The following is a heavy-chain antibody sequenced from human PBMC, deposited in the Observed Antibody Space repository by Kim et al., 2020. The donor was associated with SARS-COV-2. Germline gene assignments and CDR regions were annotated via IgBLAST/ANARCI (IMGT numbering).Heavy chain of an antibody. V-gene: IGHV1-3*01. CDR2: VNAANDET. Sequence: ASVNVSCKASGYTFKSYPIHWVRQAPGQRLEWMGWVNAANDETKYSQKFQGRVTITRDTSANTAYMDLRSLTFEDTAIYYCARDMNPTVYDYWGQGTLVT. CDR1: GYTFKSYP. CDR3: ARDMNPTVYDY. D-gene: IGHD4-4*01. J-gene: IGHJ4*02.